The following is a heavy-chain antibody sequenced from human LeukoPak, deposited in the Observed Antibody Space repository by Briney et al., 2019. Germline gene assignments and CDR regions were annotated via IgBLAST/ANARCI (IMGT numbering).Heavy chain of an antibody. J-gene: IGHJ4*02. V-gene: IGHV3-30-3*01. CDR2: IPYDGNIE. CDR3: ARVGSSYCSSTSCRTFDS. CDR1: GFTLNTYA. D-gene: IGHD2-2*01. Sequence: PGGSLRLSCAASGFTLNTYAMHWVRQAPGKGLEWVAVIPYDGNIEDYADSVKGRFTISRDNSKNTLYLQVHSLTVEDTAVYYCARVGSSYCSSTSCRTFDSWGQGTLVTVSS.